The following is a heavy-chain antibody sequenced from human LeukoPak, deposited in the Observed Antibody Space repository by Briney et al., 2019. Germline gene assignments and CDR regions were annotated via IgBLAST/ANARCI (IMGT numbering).Heavy chain of an antibody. J-gene: IGHJ4*02. V-gene: IGHV5-51*01. Sequence: PGEPLKISCKGSGYSFTSYWIGWVRQIPGKGLEWIGIIYPGDTDSRYSPSFQGQVTISADRSISTDYLQWSSLKASDTAMYYCARPGSGTIGIDYWGQGTLVTVSS. CDR2: IYPGDTDS. CDR1: GYSFTSYW. CDR3: ARPGSGTIGIDY. D-gene: IGHD3-10*01.